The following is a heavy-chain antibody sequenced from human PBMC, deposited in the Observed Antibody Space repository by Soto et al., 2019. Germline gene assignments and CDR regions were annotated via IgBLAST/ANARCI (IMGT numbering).Heavy chain of an antibody. CDR3: ARDRSKEVVVPAAIGGNWFDP. V-gene: IGHV3-33*01. J-gene: IGHJ5*02. CDR1: GFTFSSYG. Sequence: GGSLRLSCAASGFTFSSYGMHWVRQAPGKGLEWVAVIWYDGSNKYYADSVKGRFTISRDNSKNTLYLQMNSLRAEDTAVYYCARDRSKEVVVPAAIGGNWFDPWGQGTLVTVS. D-gene: IGHD2-2*01. CDR2: IWYDGSNK.